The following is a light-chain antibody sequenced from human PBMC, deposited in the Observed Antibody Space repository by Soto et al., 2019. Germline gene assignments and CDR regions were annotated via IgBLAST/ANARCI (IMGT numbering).Light chain of an antibody. Sequence: EIVMTQSPATLSVSPGERATLSCRASQSVSSNLAWHQQKPGKAPRILMYDASNRATGIPARFSGSGSGTEFTLTISSLQSEDFAVYYCQQYHNWPITFGQGTRLEI. CDR1: QSVSSN. J-gene: IGKJ5*01. CDR3: QQYHNWPIT. V-gene: IGKV3-15*01. CDR2: DAS.